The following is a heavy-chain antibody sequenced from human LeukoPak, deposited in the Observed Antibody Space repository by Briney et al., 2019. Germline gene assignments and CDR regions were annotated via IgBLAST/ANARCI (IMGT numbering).Heavy chain of an antibody. Sequence: ASVKVSCKASGYTFTSYGISWVRQAPRQGLEWMGWISAYNGNTNYAQKLQGRVTMTTDTSTSTAYMELRSLRSDDTAVYYCARVPRGLYYDSSGYYGFDYWGQGTLVTVSS. CDR3: ARVPRGLYYDSSGYYGFDY. D-gene: IGHD3-22*01. J-gene: IGHJ4*02. CDR2: ISAYNGNT. V-gene: IGHV1-18*01. CDR1: GYTFTSYG.